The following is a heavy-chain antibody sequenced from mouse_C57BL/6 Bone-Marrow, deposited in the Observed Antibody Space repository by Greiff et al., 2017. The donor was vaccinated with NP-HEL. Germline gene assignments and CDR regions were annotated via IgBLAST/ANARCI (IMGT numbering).Heavy chain of an antibody. J-gene: IGHJ2*01. Sequence: QVQLKQPGAELVRPGTSVKLSCKASGYTFTSYWMHWVKQRPGQGLEWIGVIDPSDSDTNYNQKFKGKATLTVDTSSSTAYMQRSSLTSEDAAVYYCAREDLLRRVYDWGQGTTLTVSS. CDR1: GYTFTSYW. CDR2: IDPSDSDT. D-gene: IGHD1-2*01. V-gene: IGHV1-59*01. CDR3: AREDLLRRVYD.